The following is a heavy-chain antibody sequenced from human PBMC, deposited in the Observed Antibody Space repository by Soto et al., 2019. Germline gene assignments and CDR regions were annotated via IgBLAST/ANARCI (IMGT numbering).Heavy chain of an antibody. CDR3: ARDKYSYGIMGYYYYGMDV. D-gene: IGHD5-18*01. Sequence: SETLSLTCAVYGGSFSGYYWSWIRQPPGKGLEWIGEINHSGSTNYNPSLKSRVTMSVDTSKNQFSLKLSSVTAADTAVYYCARDKYSYGIMGYYYYGMDVWGQGTTVTVSS. J-gene: IGHJ6*02. CDR2: INHSGST. CDR1: GGSFSGYY. V-gene: IGHV4-34*01.